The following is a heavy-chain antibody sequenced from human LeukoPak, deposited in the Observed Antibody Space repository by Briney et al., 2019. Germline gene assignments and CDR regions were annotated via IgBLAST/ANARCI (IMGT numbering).Heavy chain of an antibody. D-gene: IGHD6-13*01. CDR3: ATAPAAADSS. V-gene: IGHV3-7*01. CDR2: INRDGTKT. CDR1: GFTFTNFW. Sequence: GGSLRLSCAASGFTFTNFWMTLVRQSPGKGLEWVANINRDGTKTTYVDSVKGRFTISRDNAKNSLFLHMSSLRAEDTAVYYCATAPAAADSSWGQGTLVAVSP. J-gene: IGHJ5*02.